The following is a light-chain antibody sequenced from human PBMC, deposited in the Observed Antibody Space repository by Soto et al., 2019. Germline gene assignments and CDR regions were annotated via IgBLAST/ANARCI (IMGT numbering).Light chain of an antibody. CDR3: PHYGTSPIYT. J-gene: IGKJ2*01. CDR2: GAS. V-gene: IGKV3-20*01. Sequence: PGERATLSCRASQSVSSSFLAWYQQKPGHAPRLLIYGASSRATGIPHRFSGSGSGTDFTLTISRLEPEDFAVYYCPHYGTSPIYTFGQGTKLEIK. CDR1: QSVSSSF.